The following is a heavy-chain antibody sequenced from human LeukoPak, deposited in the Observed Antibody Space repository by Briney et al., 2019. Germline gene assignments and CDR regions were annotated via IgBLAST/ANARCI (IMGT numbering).Heavy chain of an antibody. V-gene: IGHV3-23*01. Sequence: PGGSLRLSCAASGFAFSSYAMTWVRQAPGKGLEWVSGINRSGRTYYTDSVKGRFTISRDNSKNTLYLQMNSLRAEDTAVYYCAKGGYFAFETWGQGTMVAVSS. D-gene: IGHD2-2*03. CDR1: GFAFSSYA. J-gene: IGHJ3*02. CDR2: INRSGRT. CDR3: AKGGYFAFET.